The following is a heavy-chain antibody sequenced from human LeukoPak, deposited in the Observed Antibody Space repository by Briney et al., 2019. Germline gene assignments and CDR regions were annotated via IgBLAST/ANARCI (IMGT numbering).Heavy chain of an antibody. V-gene: IGHV3-23*01. CDR1: GFTFSSYA. J-gene: IGHJ4*02. CDR2: ISGSGGST. D-gene: IGHD5-18*01. CDR3: AKSTGYSYGYFDY. Sequence: LTGGSLRLSCAASGFTFSSYAMSWVRQAPGKGLEWVSAISGSGGSTYYPDSVKGRFTISRDNSKNTLYLQMNNLRAEDTAVYYCAKSTGYSYGYFDYWAREPWSLSP.